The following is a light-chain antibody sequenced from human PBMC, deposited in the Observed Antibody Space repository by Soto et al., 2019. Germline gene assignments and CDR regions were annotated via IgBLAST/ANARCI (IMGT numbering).Light chain of an antibody. J-gene: IGKJ4*01. Sequence: EIVMTQSPATLSVSPGERATLSCRASQSVGSDLAWYQQKPGRTPSLLIYDVSTRATDIPARFSGSGSGTEFTLTISSLQSEDFAVYYCQQYNSWPLTFGGGTKVEIK. CDR2: DVS. CDR1: QSVGSD. V-gene: IGKV3-15*01. CDR3: QQYNSWPLT.